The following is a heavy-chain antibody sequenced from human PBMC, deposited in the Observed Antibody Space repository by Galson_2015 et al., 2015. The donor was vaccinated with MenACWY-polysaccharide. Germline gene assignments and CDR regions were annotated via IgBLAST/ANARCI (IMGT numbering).Heavy chain of an antibody. D-gene: IGHD2-2*01. CDR3: ARQVSSSSTYDY. Sequence: SLRLSCAASGFTVSSSYMSWVRQAPGKGLEWISAFYSGGTTYYADSVKGRFTISRDNSRDTLYLQMNSLRAGDTAVYYCARQVSSSSTYDYWGQGILVTVSS. V-gene: IGHV3-53*01. J-gene: IGHJ4*02. CDR2: FYSGGTT. CDR1: GFTVSSSY.